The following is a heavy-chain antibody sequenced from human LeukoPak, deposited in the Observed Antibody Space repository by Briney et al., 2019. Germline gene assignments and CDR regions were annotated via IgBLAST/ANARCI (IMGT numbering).Heavy chain of an antibody. Sequence: SETLSLTCTVSGGSISSYYWSWIRQPPGKGLEWIGFIYHSGSTNYNPSLRSRVTISVDTSKNQFSLKLSSVTAADTAVYYRARVNCSGGSCYHDYWGQGTLVTVSS. CDR1: GGSISSYY. CDR3: ARVNCSGGSCYHDY. J-gene: IGHJ4*02. D-gene: IGHD2-15*01. CDR2: IYHSGST. V-gene: IGHV4-59*01.